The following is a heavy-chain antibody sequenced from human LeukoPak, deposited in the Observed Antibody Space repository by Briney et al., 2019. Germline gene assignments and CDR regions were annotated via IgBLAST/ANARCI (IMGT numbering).Heavy chain of an antibody. D-gene: IGHD3-10*01. Sequence: GESLKISCKGSGSSFTSYWISWVRQMPGKGLEWMGRIDPSDSYTNYSPSFQGHVTISADKSISTAYLQWSSLKASDTAMYYCARRYYYGSGSYYKELDYWGQGTLVTVSS. J-gene: IGHJ4*02. V-gene: IGHV5-10-1*01. CDR2: IDPSDSYT. CDR3: ARRYYYGSGSYYKELDY. CDR1: GSSFTSYW.